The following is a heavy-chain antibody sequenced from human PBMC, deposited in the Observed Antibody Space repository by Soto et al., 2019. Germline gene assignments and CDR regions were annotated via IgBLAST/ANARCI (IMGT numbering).Heavy chain of an antibody. CDR2: FYYSGST. J-gene: IGHJ6*02. CDR3: VRLQGYWITTGCYGHYAMYV. CDR1: GGSFSPNY. D-gene: IGHD2-2*01. Sequence: SETLSLTCTVSGGSFSPNYWSWIRQPPGKGLEWVGLFYYSGSTHYNPSLKSRLTVSVDTSKNQFSLKVSSVTAADTAVYYCVRLQGYWITTGCYGHYAMYVWGQGTTVTVSS. V-gene: IGHV4-59*05.